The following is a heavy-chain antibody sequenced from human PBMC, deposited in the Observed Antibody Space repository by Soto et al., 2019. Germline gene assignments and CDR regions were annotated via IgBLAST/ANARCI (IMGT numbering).Heavy chain of an antibody. CDR1: GLTFSSYA. D-gene: IGHD2-21*02. CDR2: ISYDGSNK. V-gene: IGHV3-30-3*01. J-gene: IGHJ3*02. Sequence: ESGGGVVQPGRSLRLSCAASGLTFSSYAMHWVRQAPGKGLEWVAVISYDGSNKYYADSVKGRFTISRDNSKNTLYLQMNSLRAEDTAVYYCAREGDLDAFDIWGQGTMVTVSS. CDR3: AREGDLDAFDI.